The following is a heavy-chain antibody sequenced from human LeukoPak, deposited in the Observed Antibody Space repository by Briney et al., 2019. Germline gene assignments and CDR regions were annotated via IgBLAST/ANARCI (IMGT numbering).Heavy chain of an antibody. D-gene: IGHD5-12*01. J-gene: IGHJ6*03. V-gene: IGHV1-69*05. Sequence: SVKVSCKASGGTFSSYAISWVRQAPGQGLEWMGGIIPIFGTANYAQRFQGRVTMTRNTSISTAYMELSSLRSEDTAVYYCARGGYSGYVSLLGRGYYYMDVWGKGTTVTVSS. CDR3: ARGGYSGYVSLLGRGYYYMDV. CDR2: IIPIFGTA. CDR1: GGTFSSYA.